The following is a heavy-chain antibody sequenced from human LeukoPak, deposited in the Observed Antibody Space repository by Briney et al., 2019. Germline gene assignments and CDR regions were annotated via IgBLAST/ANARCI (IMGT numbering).Heavy chain of an antibody. Sequence: GGSLRLSCAASGFTFSSYAMSWVRQAPGKGLEWVSAISGSGGSTYYADSVKGRFTISRDNSKNTLYLQMNSLRAEDTAVYYCAKSPRYYYDSSGYSQYYIDYWGQGTLVTVSS. CDR3: AKSPRYYYDSSGYSQYYIDY. V-gene: IGHV3-23*01. CDR2: ISGSGGST. CDR1: GFTFSSYA. J-gene: IGHJ4*02. D-gene: IGHD3-22*01.